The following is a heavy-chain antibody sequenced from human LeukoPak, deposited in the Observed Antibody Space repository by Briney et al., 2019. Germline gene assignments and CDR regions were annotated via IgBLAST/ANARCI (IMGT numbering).Heavy chain of an antibody. CDR1: GGSVSSYY. D-gene: IGHD6-19*01. CDR3: ARAPGSGWYAFDS. Sequence: PSETLSLTCTVSGGSVSSYYWSWLRQPPGKGLEWIGYIYFSGSTNYNPSLKSRVTILVETSKNQFSLKLNSVTAADTAVYYCARAPGSGWYAFDSWGQGTLVTVSS. CDR2: IYFSGST. J-gene: IGHJ4*02. V-gene: IGHV4-59*02.